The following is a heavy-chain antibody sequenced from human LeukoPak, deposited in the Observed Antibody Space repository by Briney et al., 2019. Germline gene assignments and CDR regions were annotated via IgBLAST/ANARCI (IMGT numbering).Heavy chain of an antibody. D-gene: IGHD1-26*01. CDR2: ISWNSGSI. CDR1: GFTFDDYA. J-gene: IGHJ4*02. Sequence: GGSLRLSCAASGFTFDDYAMHWVRQAPGKGLEWVSGISWNSGSIGYADSVKGRFTISRDNAKNSLYLQMNSLRAEDMALYYCAKGRELPGGNYYFDYWGQGTLVTVSS. CDR3: AKGRELPGGNYYFDY. V-gene: IGHV3-9*03.